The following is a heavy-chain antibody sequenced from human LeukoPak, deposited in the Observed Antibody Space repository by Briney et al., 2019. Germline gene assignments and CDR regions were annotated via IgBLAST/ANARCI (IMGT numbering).Heavy chain of an antibody. CDR3: ARVEVGSSHDY. J-gene: IGHJ4*02. Sequence: ASVKVSCKASGYTFTSYGISWVRQAPGQGLEWMGWISAYNGNTNYAQKLQGKVTMTTDTSTSTAYMELSSLRSEDTAVYYCARVEVGSSHDYWGQGTLVTVSS. CDR2: ISAYNGNT. V-gene: IGHV1-18*01. CDR1: GYTFTSYG. D-gene: IGHD6-13*01.